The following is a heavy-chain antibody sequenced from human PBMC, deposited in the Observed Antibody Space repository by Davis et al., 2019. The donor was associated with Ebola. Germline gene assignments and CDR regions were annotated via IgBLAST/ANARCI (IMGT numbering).Heavy chain of an antibody. D-gene: IGHD4-11*01. Sequence: GGSLRLSCAASGFTFNSLEMNWVRRAPGKGLEWLSYISSSGTTTYYADSVKGRFTISRDNAKNSLYLQMNSLRAEDTAVYYCARDPTVTTKSYYYYGMDVWGQGTTVTVSS. CDR3: ARDPTVTTKSYYYYGMDV. CDR2: ISSSGTTT. V-gene: IGHV3-48*03. J-gene: IGHJ6*02. CDR1: GFTFNSLE.